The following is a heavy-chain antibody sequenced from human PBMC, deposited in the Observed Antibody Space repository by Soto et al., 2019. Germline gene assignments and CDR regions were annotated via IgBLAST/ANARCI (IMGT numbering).Heavy chain of an antibody. J-gene: IGHJ1*01. CDR1: GFTFRSYV. CDR3: ARGGTTGGLDV. V-gene: IGHV3-30*19. CDR2: TSYDGSDK. Sequence: QVHLVESGGGVVQPGTSLRVSCVGSGFTFRSYVIHWVRQAPGKGLEWVALTSYDGSDKYYGDSVRGRFTISRDNSRNTVDLQMDSLRSEDTALYYCARGGTTGGLDVWGQGTLVSVSS. D-gene: IGHD3-16*01.